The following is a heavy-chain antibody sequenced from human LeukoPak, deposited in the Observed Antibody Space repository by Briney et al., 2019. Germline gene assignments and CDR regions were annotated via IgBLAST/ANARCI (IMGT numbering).Heavy chain of an antibody. CDR1: GGSSSTSSYY. CDR3: ARRVSSSSWNY. J-gene: IGHJ4*02. Sequence: SETLSLTCTVSGGSSSTSSYYWGWIRQPPGKGLEWIGEINHSGSTNYNPSLKSRVTISVDTSKNQFSLKLSSVTAADTAVYYCARRVSSSSWNYWGQGTLVTVSS. V-gene: IGHV4-39*01. CDR2: INHSGST. D-gene: IGHD6-6*01.